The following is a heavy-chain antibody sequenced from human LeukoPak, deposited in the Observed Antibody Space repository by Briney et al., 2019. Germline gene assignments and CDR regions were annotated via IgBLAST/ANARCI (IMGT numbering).Heavy chain of an antibody. CDR2: ISSSSSYI. D-gene: IGHD6-13*01. CDR1: GFTFSDYY. V-gene: IGHV3-11*06. Sequence: PGGSLRLSCAASGFTFSDYYMSWIRQAPGKGLEWVSSISSSSSYIYYADSVKGRFTISRDNAKNSLYLQMNSLRAEDTAVYYCARDPLTIRAAAALDYWGQGTLVTVSS. CDR3: ARDPLTIRAAAALDY. J-gene: IGHJ4*02.